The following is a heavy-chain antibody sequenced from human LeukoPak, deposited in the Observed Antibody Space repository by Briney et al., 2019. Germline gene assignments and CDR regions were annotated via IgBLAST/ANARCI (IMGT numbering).Heavy chain of an antibody. D-gene: IGHD6-13*01. Sequence: AETLSLTCTVSGGSLSSYYWSWIRQPPGKGLEWIGYIYYSGSAKYNPSLKSRVTISVDTSKNQFSLKLSSVTAGDTAVYYCARAPGIAAAGTHFDFWGQGTLVTVSS. CDR1: GGSLSSYY. CDR2: IYYSGSA. J-gene: IGHJ4*02. CDR3: ARAPGIAAAGTHFDF. V-gene: IGHV4-59*01.